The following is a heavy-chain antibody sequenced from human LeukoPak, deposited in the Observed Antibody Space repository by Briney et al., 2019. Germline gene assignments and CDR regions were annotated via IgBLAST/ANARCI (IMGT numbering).Heavy chain of an antibody. CDR1: GGSFSGYY. Sequence: PSETLSLTCAVYGGSFSGYYWSWIRQPPGKGLEWIGEINHSGSTNYNPSLKSRVTISVDTSKNQFSLKLSSVTAADTAVYYCATTSLAALLLGRWFDPWGQGTLVTVSS. CDR2: INHSGST. CDR3: ATTSLAALLLGRWFDP. J-gene: IGHJ5*02. V-gene: IGHV4-34*01. D-gene: IGHD6-6*01.